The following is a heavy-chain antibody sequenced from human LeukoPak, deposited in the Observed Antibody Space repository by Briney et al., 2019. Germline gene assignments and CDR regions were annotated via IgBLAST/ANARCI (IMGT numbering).Heavy chain of an antibody. CDR2: INPSGGST. CDR1: GYTFTSYY. V-gene: IGHV1-46*01. CDR3: ARDLYPMGEQQLVYFDY. D-gene: IGHD6-13*01. J-gene: IGHJ4*02. Sequence: ALVKVSCKASGYTFTSYYMHWVRQAPGQGLEWMGIINPSGGSTSYAQKFQGRVTMTRDMSTSTVYMELSSLRSEDTAVYYCARDLYPMGEQQLVYFDYWGQGTLVTVSS.